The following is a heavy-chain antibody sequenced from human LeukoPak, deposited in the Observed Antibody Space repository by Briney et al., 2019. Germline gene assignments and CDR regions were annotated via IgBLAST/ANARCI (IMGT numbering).Heavy chain of an antibody. Sequence: PGGSLRLSCAASGFTFSSYAMSWVRQAPGKGLEWVSAISGNGGRTYYADSAKGRFTISRDNSKNTLYLQMNSLRAEDTAVYYCAKVAEMDTILGKFDNWGQGTLVTVSS. J-gene: IGHJ5*02. D-gene: IGHD5-24*01. CDR2: ISGNGGRT. CDR3: AKVAEMDTILGKFDN. CDR1: GFTFSSYA. V-gene: IGHV3-23*01.